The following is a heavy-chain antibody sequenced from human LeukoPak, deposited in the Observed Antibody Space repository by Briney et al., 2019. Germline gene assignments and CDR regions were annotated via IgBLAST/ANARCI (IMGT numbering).Heavy chain of an antibody. CDR3: AKAPVTTCSGAYCYPFDY. D-gene: IGHD2-21*01. CDR2: IYYSGST. J-gene: IGHJ4*02. V-gene: IGHV4-59*01. CDR1: GGSISSYY. Sequence: PSETLSLTCTVSGGSISSYYWSWIRQPPGKGLEWIGYIYYSGSTNYNPSLKSRVTISVETSKNEFSLKLRSVTAADTAVYYCAKAPVTTCSGAYCYPFDYWGQGTLVTVSS.